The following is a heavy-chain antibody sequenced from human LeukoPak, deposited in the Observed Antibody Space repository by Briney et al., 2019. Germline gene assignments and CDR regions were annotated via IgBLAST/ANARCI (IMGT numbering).Heavy chain of an antibody. J-gene: IGHJ4*02. V-gene: IGHV4-34*01. CDR2: INHSGST. CDR1: GGSFSGYY. CDR3: ARGMRASDY. Sequence: SETLSLTCAVYGGSFSGYYWSWIRQPPGKGPEWIGEINHSGSTNYNPSLKSRVTISVDTSKNQFSLKLSSVTAADTAVYYCARGMRASDYWGQGTLVTVSS.